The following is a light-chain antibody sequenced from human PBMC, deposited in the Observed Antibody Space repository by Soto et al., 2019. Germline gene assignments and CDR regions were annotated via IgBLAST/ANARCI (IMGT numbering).Light chain of an antibody. CDR1: QTVSGNY. Sequence: EIVLTQSPGILSLSPGERATLSCRASQTVSGNYLAWYQQKPGQAPRLLLYVSSDRATGIPDRFSGSGSGTDFTLIINRVDREDFGVYYCQQYGSSPPYIFGRGTTLEI. CDR2: VSS. J-gene: IGKJ2*01. V-gene: IGKV3-20*01. CDR3: QQYGSSPPYI.